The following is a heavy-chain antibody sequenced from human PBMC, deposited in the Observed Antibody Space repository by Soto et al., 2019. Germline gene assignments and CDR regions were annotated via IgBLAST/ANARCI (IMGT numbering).Heavy chain of an antibody. V-gene: IGHV1-2*02. CDR1: GYRFSDNH. CDR2: LNPYSGAT. CDR3: ATARRGTVSLLTA. Sequence: QVQLVQSGAELRKPGASVKVSCKASGYRFSDNHIHWVRQAPGQGLEWMGWLNPYSGATNYAPNYQGRLTLTRDTSLSTSYMELGGLKSDDTALYYCATARRGTVSLLTAWGQGTLVTVSS. D-gene: IGHD3-16*01. J-gene: IGHJ5*01.